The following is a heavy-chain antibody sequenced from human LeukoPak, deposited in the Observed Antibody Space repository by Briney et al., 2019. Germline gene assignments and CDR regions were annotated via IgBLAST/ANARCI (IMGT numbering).Heavy chain of an antibody. D-gene: IGHD5-12*01. CDR2: IYHSGST. V-gene: IGHV4-4*02. CDR3: ARGVVAFSDYFDY. Sequence: PSETLSLTCAVSAGSISSSNWWSWVRQPPGKGLEWIGEIYHSGSTNYNPSLKSRVTISVDKSKNQFSLKLSSVTAADTAVYYCARGVVAFSDYFDYWGQGTLVTVSS. CDR1: AGSISSSNW. J-gene: IGHJ4*02.